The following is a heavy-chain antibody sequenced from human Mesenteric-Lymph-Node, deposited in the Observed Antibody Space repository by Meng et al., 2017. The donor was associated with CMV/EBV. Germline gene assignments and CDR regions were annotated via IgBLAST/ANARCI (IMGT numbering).Heavy chain of an antibody. CDR1: GFSFRSYG. V-gene: IGHV3-30*03. J-gene: IGHJ4*02. D-gene: IGHD2-21*01. CDR2: ISFDGSSE. CDR3: ARGVVPPDS. Sequence: GESLKISCAASGFSFRSYGMHWVRQAPGKGLEWVAVISFDGSSEHYADSVKGRFTISRDNSKNTLYLQMSSLRPEDTAVYYCARGVVPPDSWGQGTLVTVSS.